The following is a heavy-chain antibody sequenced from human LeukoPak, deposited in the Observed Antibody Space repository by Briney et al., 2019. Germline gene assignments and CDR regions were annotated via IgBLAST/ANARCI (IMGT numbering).Heavy chain of an antibody. CDR2: ISSSSSYI. J-gene: IGHJ4*02. CDR1: GFTFSSYS. Sequence: GGSLRLFCAASGFTFSSYSMNWVRHAPGKGLEWVSSISSSSSYIYYADSVKGRFTISRDNSKNTLYLQMGSLRAEDMAVYYCARRIAAAGIDYWGQGTLVTVSS. V-gene: IGHV3-21*01. CDR3: ARRIAAAGIDY. D-gene: IGHD6-13*01.